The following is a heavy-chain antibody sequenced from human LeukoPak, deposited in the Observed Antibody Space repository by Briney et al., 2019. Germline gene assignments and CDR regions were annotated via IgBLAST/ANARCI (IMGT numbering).Heavy chain of an antibody. CDR3: AKGPTATTLGYFDY. V-gene: IGHV3-30-3*01. J-gene: IGHJ4*02. D-gene: IGHD4-17*01. CDR1: GFTFSSYA. Sequence: GGSLRLSCAASGFTFSSYAMHWVRQAPGKGLEWVAVISYDGSNKYYADSVKGRFTISRDNSKNTLYLQMNSLRAEDTAVYYCAKGPTATTLGYFDYWGQGTLVTVSS. CDR2: ISYDGSNK.